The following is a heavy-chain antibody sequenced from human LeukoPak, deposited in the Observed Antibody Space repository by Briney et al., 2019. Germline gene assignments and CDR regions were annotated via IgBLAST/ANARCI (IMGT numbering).Heavy chain of an antibody. D-gene: IGHD3-22*01. CDR2: ISAYNGNT. Sequence: ASVKVSCKASGYTFTSYGISWVRQAPGQGLEWMGWISAYNGNTNYAQKLQGRVTMTTDTSTSTAYMELRSLRSDDTAVYYYARVRKAGYYYDSSGYYYVDFYFDYWGQGTLVTVSS. J-gene: IGHJ4*02. CDR3: ARVRKAGYYYDSSGYYYVDFYFDY. CDR1: GYTFTSYG. V-gene: IGHV1-18*01.